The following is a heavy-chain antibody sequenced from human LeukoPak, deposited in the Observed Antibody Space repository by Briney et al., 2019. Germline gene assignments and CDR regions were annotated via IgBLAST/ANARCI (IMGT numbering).Heavy chain of an antibody. CDR2: ISGSGGST. J-gene: IGHJ4*02. Sequence: GGSLRLSCAASGFTFSSYAMSWVRQAPGKGLEWVSAISGSGGSTYYADSVKGRFTISRDNSKNTLYLQMNSLRAEDTAVYYCAKAGVGSPYREIDYWGQGTLVTVSS. CDR3: AKAGVGSPYREIDY. V-gene: IGHV3-23*01. CDR1: GFTFSSYA. D-gene: IGHD1-26*01.